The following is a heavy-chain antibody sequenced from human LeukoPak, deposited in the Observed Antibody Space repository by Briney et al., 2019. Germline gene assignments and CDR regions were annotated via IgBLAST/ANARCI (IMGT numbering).Heavy chain of an antibody. CDR1: GFTFSTYS. Sequence: GGSLRLSCAASGFTFSTYSMNWVRQAPGKGLEWVSSITSSSNYIHYADSVKGRFTISRDNAKNSLYLQVNSLRAEDTAVYYCARESCSASCPLFYWGQGTLVTVSS. V-gene: IGHV3-21*01. J-gene: IGHJ4*02. CDR2: ITSSSNYI. CDR3: ARESCSASCPLFY. D-gene: IGHD2-2*01.